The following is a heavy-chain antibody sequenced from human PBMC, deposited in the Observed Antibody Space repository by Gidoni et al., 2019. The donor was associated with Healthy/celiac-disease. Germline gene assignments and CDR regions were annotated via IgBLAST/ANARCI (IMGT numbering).Heavy chain of an antibody. CDR1: GCTFSIDS. D-gene: IGHD3-22*01. V-gene: IGHV3-21*01. J-gene: IGHJ4*02. CDR3: ASFVSSGHDFDY. Sequence: EGQLGESGGGLVKPGGSLRRCCAAYGCTFSIDSMNWVRQAPGKGLEWVSSVSSSSSSISYADSVKGRFTISRDNAKNSLYLQMNSLWAEDTALYYCASFVSSGHDFDYWGQGTLVTVSS. CDR2: VSSSSSSI.